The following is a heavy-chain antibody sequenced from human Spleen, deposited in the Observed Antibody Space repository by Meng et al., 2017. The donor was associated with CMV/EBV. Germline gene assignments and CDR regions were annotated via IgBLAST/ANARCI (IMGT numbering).Heavy chain of an antibody. CDR3: ARDVVEGSVWLGY. V-gene: IGHV3-48*03. J-gene: IGHJ4*02. CDR1: GFTFSSYE. D-gene: IGHD2-15*01. Sequence: GESLKISCAASGFTFSSYEMNWVRQAPGRGLEWISYISSSGSAIYYAGAVKGRFTISRDDAKNSLYLQMNSLRAEDSAVYYCARDVVEGSVWLGYWGQGTLVTVSS. CDR2: ISSSGSAI.